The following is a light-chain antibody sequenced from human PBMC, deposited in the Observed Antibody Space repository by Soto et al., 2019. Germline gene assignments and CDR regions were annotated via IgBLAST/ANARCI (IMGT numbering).Light chain of an antibody. Sequence: EIVMTQSPATLSVSPWGRATLSCRASQSISDTLAWYQQKPGQAPRLVIHGASTRAPGFPARFSGSGSGTDFTLTISSLQSEDFAVYYCQQYNNWPPTHRTFGQGTKVDIK. CDR3: QQYNNWPPTHRT. CDR1: QSISDT. CDR2: GAS. V-gene: IGKV3-15*01. J-gene: IGKJ1*01.